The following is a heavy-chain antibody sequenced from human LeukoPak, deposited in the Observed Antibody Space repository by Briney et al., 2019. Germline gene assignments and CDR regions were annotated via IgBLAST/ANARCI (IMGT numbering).Heavy chain of an antibody. J-gene: IGHJ5*02. D-gene: IGHD2-21*02. CDR1: GYTFTNYF. V-gene: IGHV1-46*01. CDR2: INPRRDST. Sequence: ASVKVSCKASGYTFTNYFMHWVRQAPGQGLEWMGIINPRRDSTGYAQKFQGRITMTTDMSTRTVYMELGSLESEDTAVYYCARRDCVGDCYSNWFDPWGQGTLVTVSS. CDR3: ARRDCVGDCYSNWFDP.